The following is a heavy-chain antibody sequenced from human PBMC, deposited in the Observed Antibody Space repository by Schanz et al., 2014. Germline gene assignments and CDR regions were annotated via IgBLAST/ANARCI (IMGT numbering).Heavy chain of an antibody. Sequence: EVQLVQSGGGLVQPGGSLRLSCAASTFTFSSDWMSWVRQAPGKGLEWVANIKEDGSVKDYVDSVKGRFTISRDNAKNSLYLQMTSLRAEDTAVYYCARLDPYCRSGTCSRAFDFWGQGTLVTVSS. CDR2: IKEDGSVK. D-gene: IGHD2-15*01. CDR3: ARLDPYCRSGTCSRAFDF. V-gene: IGHV3-7*02. CDR1: TFTFSSDW. J-gene: IGHJ4*02.